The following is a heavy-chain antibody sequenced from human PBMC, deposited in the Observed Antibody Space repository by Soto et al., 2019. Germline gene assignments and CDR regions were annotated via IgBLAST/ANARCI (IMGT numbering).Heavy chain of an antibody. CDR3: AKTALWGGIDSSSLSVYYGMDV. J-gene: IGHJ6*02. Sequence: GGSLRLSCAASGFTFSSYGMHWVRQAPGKGLEWVAVISYDGSNKYYADSVKGRFTISRDNSKNTLYLQMNSLRAEDTAVYYCAKTALWGGIDSSSLSVYYGMDVWGQGTTVTVSS. V-gene: IGHV3-30*18. D-gene: IGHD6-13*01. CDR1: GFTFSSYG. CDR2: ISYDGSNK.